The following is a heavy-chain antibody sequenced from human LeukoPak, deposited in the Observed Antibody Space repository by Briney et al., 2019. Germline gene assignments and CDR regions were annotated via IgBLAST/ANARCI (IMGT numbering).Heavy chain of an antibody. V-gene: IGHV3-21*01. D-gene: IGHD5-24*01. CDR1: GFTFTKYG. CDR2: ISGTSTYI. CDR3: VRDHQLRDPGC. Sequence: GGSLRLSCAASGFTFTKYGMHWVRQAPGKGLDWVSSISGTSTYIDYADSVKGRFTISRDNAKNSLYLQMNSLRVEDTAVYYCVRDHQLRDPGCWGQGTLVTVSS. J-gene: IGHJ4*02.